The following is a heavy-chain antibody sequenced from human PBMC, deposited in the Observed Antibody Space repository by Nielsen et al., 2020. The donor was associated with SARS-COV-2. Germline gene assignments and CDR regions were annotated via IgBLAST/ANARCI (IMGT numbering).Heavy chain of an antibody. Sequence: GESLKISCAASGFTFSSYDMHWVRQATGKGLEWVSAIGTAGDTYYPGSVKGRFTISRENAKNTLYLQMNSLRAEDTAVYYCARDSVRYYDSSGYLFDYWGQGTLVTVSS. CDR3: ARDSVRYYDSSGYLFDY. V-gene: IGHV3-13*04. J-gene: IGHJ4*02. CDR2: IGTAGDT. D-gene: IGHD3-22*01. CDR1: GFTFSSYD.